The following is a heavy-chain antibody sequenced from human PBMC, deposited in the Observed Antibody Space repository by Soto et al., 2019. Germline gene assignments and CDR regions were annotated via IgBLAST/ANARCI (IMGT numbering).Heavy chain of an antibody. CDR2: MNPNSGNT. J-gene: IGHJ2*01. Sequence: QVQLVQSGAEVKKPGASVKVSCKASGYTFTSYDINWVRQATGQGLEWMGWMNPNSGNTGYAQKFQGRVTMTRNTSISTAYMELSSLRSEDTAVYYCARGRSTMVRGVIILNWYFDLWGRGTLVTVSS. CDR3: ARGRSTMVRGVIILNWYFDL. CDR1: GYTFTSYD. D-gene: IGHD3-10*01. V-gene: IGHV1-8*01.